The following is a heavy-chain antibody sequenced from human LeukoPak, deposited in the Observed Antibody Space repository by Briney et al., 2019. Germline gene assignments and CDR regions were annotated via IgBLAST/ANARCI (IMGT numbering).Heavy chain of an antibody. CDR1: GGSISSYY. J-gene: IGHJ4*02. V-gene: IGHV4-59*08. D-gene: IGHD4-17*01. CDR2: IYYSGST. Sequence: SETLSLTCTVSGGSISSYYWSWIRQPPGKGLEWIGYIYYSGSTNYNPSLKSRVTISVDTSKNQFSLKLSSVTAADTAVYYCARWDGDYGRGFFDYWGQGTLVTVSS. CDR3: ARWDGDYGRGFFDY.